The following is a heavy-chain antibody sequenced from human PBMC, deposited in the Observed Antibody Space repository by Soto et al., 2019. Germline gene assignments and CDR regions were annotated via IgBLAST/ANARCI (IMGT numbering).Heavy chain of an antibody. J-gene: IGHJ4*02. D-gene: IGHD2-15*01. V-gene: IGHV4-31*03. CDR2: IYYSGST. CDR1: GGSISSGGYY. CDR3: ARSTPGWVVAATPWYFDY. Sequence: SETLSLTCTVSGGSISSGGYYWSWIRQHPGKGLEWIGYIYYSGSTYYNPSLKSRVTISVDTSKNQFSLKLSSVTAADTAVYYCARSTPGWVVAATPWYFDYWGQGTPFTVSS.